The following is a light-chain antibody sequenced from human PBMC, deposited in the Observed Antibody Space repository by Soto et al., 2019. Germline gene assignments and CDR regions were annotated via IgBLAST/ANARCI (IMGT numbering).Light chain of an antibody. CDR2: GAS. Sequence: DIQMTQSPSFVSASIGDRVTITCRASQNIRFWLAWYQQEPGKAPKSLIRGASSLQPGVPSRFSGSGSGTDFTLTITSLQPEDFATYYCQQSHSFPLTFGGGTKVDIK. V-gene: IGKV1D-12*01. CDR1: QNIRFW. CDR3: QQSHSFPLT. J-gene: IGKJ4*01.